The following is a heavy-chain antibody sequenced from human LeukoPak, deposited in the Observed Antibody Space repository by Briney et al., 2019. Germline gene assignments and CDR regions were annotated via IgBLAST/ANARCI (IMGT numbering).Heavy chain of an antibody. CDR3: ARDLRYSNVDY. J-gene: IGHJ4*02. CDR2: VNPNSGGT. CDR1: GYTFTGYY. Sequence: ASVKVSCKASGYTFTGYYMYWVRQDPGQGLEWMGWVNPNSGGTNYAQKFQGRVTMTRDTSISTAYMELSRLRSDDTAVYYCARDLRYSNVDYWGQGTLVTVSS. D-gene: IGHD6-13*01. V-gene: IGHV1-2*02.